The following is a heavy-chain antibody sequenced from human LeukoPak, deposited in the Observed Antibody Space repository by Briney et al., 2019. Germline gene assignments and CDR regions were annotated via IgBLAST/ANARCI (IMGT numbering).Heavy chain of an antibody. V-gene: IGHV3-7*01. CDR3: VRAGYTYGTLYF. J-gene: IGHJ4*02. Sequence: GGSLRLSCAASGVTFRDYWMTWVRQAPGKGLEWVADIKQDGGDKNYVDSVKGRFTISRDNAKNSLYLQMDSLRAEDTAVYYCVRAGYTYGTLYFWGQGTLVTVSS. CDR2: IKQDGGDK. CDR1: GVTFRDYW. D-gene: IGHD5-18*01.